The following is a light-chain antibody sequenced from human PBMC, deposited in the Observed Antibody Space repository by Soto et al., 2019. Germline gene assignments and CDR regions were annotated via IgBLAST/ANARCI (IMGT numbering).Light chain of an antibody. Sequence: LSHPGYVCRSLWQSINIYCTGTSTDFGGQNYVSWYQQHPGRAPKLILYEVSNRPSGVSNRFSGSKSGNTASLTISGLQAEDVADYYCSSYTDVVTLEVFGPGTKVTVL. CDR1: STDFGGQNY. V-gene: IGLV2-14*01. CDR3: SSYTDVVTLEV. J-gene: IGLJ1*01. CDR2: EVS.